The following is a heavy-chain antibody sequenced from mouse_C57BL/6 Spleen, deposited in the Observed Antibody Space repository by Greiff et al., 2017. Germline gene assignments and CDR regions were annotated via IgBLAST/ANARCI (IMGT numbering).Heavy chain of an antibody. CDR1: GYTFTDYN. D-gene: IGHD1-1*01. CDR3: ARRITTVVATGYFDY. V-gene: IGHV1-18*01. J-gene: IGHJ2*01. Sequence: VQLQQSGPELVKPGASVKIPCKASGYTFTDYNMDWVKQSHGKSLEWIGDINPNNGGTIYNQKFKGKATLTVDKSSSTAYMELRSLTSEDTAVYYCARRITTVVATGYFDYWGQGTTLTVSS. CDR2: INPNNGGT.